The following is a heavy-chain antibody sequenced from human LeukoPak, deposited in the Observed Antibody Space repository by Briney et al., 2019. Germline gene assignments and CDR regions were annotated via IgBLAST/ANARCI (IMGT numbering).Heavy chain of an antibody. CDR1: GGSISSRSYY. CDR2: IYYSGST. Sequence: SETLSLTCTVSGGSISSRSYYWSWIRQPPGKGLEWIGYIYYSGSTNYNPSLKSRVTISVDTSKNQFSLKLSSVTAADTAVYYCARETSQKGAHYMDVWGKGTTVTISS. V-gene: IGHV4-61*01. CDR3: ARETSQKGAHYMDV. J-gene: IGHJ6*03. D-gene: IGHD3-16*01.